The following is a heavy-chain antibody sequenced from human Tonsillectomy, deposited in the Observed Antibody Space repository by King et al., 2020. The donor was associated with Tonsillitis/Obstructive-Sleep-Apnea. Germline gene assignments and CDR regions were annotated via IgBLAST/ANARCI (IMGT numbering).Heavy chain of an antibody. J-gene: IGHJ3*02. CDR2: IKQDGRGN. Sequence: QLVQSGGGLVQPGGSLRLSCAASGFTFSSYWMRWVRRAPGKGLEWVANIKQDGRGNYYVDSVKGRFTISRDNAKNSLYLQMNSLRAEDTAVYYCASPNGRTYAFDIWGQGTMVTVSS. D-gene: IGHD2-8*01. V-gene: IGHV3-7*03. CDR1: GFTFSSYW. CDR3: ASPNGRTYAFDI.